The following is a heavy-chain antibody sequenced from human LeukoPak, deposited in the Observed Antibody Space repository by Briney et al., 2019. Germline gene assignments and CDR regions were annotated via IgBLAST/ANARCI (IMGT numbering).Heavy chain of an antibody. CDR1: GFTFRNYD. Sequence: PGGSLRLSCAASGFTFRNYDIHWIRQAPGKGLEWVSYISSSGSTIYYADSVKGRFTISRDNAKNSLYLQMNSLRAEDTAVYYCARENVKLRPKHQYYYYGMDVWGQGTTVTVSS. D-gene: IGHD2-2*01. J-gene: IGHJ6*02. CDR2: ISSSGSTI. V-gene: IGHV3-11*01. CDR3: ARENVKLRPKHQYYYYGMDV.